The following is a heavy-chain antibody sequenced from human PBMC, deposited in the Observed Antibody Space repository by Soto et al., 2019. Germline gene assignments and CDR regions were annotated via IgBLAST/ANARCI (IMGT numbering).Heavy chain of an antibody. CDR2: ISGSGGTI. V-gene: IGHV3-48*02. CDR1: GFTLSSYS. CDR3: ARETGLRSSGWSYYFDF. J-gene: IGHJ4*02. Sequence: EVQLVESGGGLVQPGGSLRLSCAASGFTLSSYSMHWVRQAPGKGLEWVSYISGSGGTIYYADSVKGRFTISRDNAKNSLSVQMNSLRDEDTAVYFCARETGLRSSGWSYYFDFWSQGTLVNVSS. D-gene: IGHD6-19*01.